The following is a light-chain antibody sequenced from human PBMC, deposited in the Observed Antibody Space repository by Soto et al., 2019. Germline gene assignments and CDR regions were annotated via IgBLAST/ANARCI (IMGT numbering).Light chain of an antibody. Sequence: DNQMTQSCSTLSAPATDIVTITCRASQGISSWLAWYQQKPGTATKLLIYAASRLQGGVPSRFSGSGSRTEFTLTISNLQPEDFATYYCHQAISCPLTFGGGTKVDIK. CDR2: AAS. CDR1: QGISSW. V-gene: IGKV1-12*01. CDR3: HQAISCPLT. J-gene: IGKJ4*01.